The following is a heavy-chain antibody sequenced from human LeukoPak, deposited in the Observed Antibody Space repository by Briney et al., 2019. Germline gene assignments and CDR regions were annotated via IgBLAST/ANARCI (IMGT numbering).Heavy chain of an antibody. D-gene: IGHD2-2*01. CDR1: GYTFTSYG. CDR2: ISAYNGNT. CDR3: ASPSIPLGYCSSTSCYYYMDV. J-gene: IGHJ6*03. Sequence: ASVKVSCKASGYTFTSYGISWVRQAPGQGLEWMGRISAYNGNTNYAQKLQGRVTMTTDTSTSTAYMELRSLRSDDTAVYYCASPSIPLGYCSSTSCYYYMDVWGKGTTVTVSS. V-gene: IGHV1-18*01.